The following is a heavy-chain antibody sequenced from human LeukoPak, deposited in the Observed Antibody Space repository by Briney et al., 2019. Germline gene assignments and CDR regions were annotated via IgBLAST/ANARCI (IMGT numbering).Heavy chain of an antibody. J-gene: IGHJ4*02. CDR3: ARGRGYYQDY. Sequence: KPSETLSLTCTVSSGSFSSYYWNWIRQPAGKGLEWIGRIYITGSTNYNPSLKSRVTMSVDTSKNQFSLKLSSMTAADTAVYYCARGRGYYQDYWGQGTLVTVSS. CDR2: IYITGST. V-gene: IGHV4-4*07. CDR1: SGSFSSYY. D-gene: IGHD3-22*01.